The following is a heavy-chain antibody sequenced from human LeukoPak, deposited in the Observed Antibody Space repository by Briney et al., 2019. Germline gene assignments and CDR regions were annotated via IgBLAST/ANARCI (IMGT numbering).Heavy chain of an antibody. Sequence: GESLKISCKGSGYRFTSYWIAWVRQMPGKGLEWMGIIYPGDSDTRYSPSFQGQVTISADKSISTAYLQWNSLKASDSAIYYCARHTEAYPPDHWGQGTLVTVSS. CDR2: IYPGDSDT. V-gene: IGHV5-51*01. CDR1: GYRFTSYW. CDR3: ARHTEAYPPDH. J-gene: IGHJ4*02. D-gene: IGHD4-17*01.